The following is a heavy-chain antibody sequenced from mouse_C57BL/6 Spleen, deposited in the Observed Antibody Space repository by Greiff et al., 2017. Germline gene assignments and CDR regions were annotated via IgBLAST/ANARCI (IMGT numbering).Heavy chain of an antibody. CDR1: GYTFTSYW. CDR2: VEPNSGGT. J-gene: IGHJ4*01. D-gene: IGHD1-1*01. V-gene: IGHV1-72*01. CDR3: ARSNYDGSRAYDYAMGD. Sequence: QVQLQQPGAELVKPGASVKLSCKASGYTFTSYWMHWVKPRPGRGLEWIGRVEPNSGGTKYNEKFKSNATLTVDKPSRTAYMQLSSLTSADSAVYQRARSNYDGSRAYDYAMGDWGQGTSVTVAS.